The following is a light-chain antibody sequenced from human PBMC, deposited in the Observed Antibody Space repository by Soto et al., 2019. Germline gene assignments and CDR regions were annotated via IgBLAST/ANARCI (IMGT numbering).Light chain of an antibody. V-gene: IGKV1-5*03. CDR3: QQYNSYSRT. J-gene: IGKJ2*01. CDR2: KAS. Sequence: DIQMTQSPSTLSASVGDRVTITCRASQSISSWLAWYQQKPGKAPKLLIYKASSLESGVPSRFSGSGSGTDFTITISSLQPDDFATYYCQQYNSYSRTFGQGTKLEIK. CDR1: QSISSW.